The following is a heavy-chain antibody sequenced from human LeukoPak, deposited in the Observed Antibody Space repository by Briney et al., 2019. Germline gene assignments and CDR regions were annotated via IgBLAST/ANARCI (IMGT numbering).Heavy chain of an antibody. CDR2: ISWISGSI. Sequence: GGSLRLSCAASGFTFDDYAMHWVRQAPGKGLEWVSGISWISGSIGYADSVKGRFTISRDNAKNSLYLQMNSLRAEDTALYYCAKGAYSSGWYYFDYWGQGTLVTVSS. CDR1: GFTFDDYA. CDR3: AKGAYSSGWYYFDY. J-gene: IGHJ4*02. V-gene: IGHV3-9*01. D-gene: IGHD6-19*01.